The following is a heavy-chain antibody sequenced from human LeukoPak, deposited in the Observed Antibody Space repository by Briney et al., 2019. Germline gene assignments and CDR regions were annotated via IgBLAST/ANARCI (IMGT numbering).Heavy chain of an antibody. D-gene: IGHD3-16*02. V-gene: IGHV4-59*01. J-gene: IGHJ4*02. Sequence: SETLSLTCTVSGGSISSYYWSWIRQPPGKGLEWIGYIYYSGSTNYNPSLKSRVTISVDTSKNQFSLKLSSVTAADTAVYYCARVSGWLSYYFDYWGQGTLVTVSS. CDR2: IYYSGST. CDR3: ARVSGWLSYYFDY. CDR1: GGSISSYY.